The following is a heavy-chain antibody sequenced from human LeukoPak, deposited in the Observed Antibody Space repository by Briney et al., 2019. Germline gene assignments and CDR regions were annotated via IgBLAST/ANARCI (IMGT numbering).Heavy chain of an antibody. CDR1: GFTFSHAW. CDR2: IVSNTEGGTR. Sequence: GGSLRLSCAASGFTFSHAWMSWVRQAPGKGLEWIGRIVSNTEGGTRDYAAPVKGRFTISRDDPKNTLYLQMNSLKTEDTAVYHCITGIRSGYYVYWGQGTLVTVSS. V-gene: IGHV3-15*04. J-gene: IGHJ4*02. CDR3: ITGIRSGYYVY. D-gene: IGHD3-22*01.